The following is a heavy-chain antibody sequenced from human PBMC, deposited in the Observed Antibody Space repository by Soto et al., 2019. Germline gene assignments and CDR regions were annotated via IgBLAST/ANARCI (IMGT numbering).Heavy chain of an antibody. V-gene: IGHV1-18*01. J-gene: IGHJ3*01. CDR2: ISVYNGNT. D-gene: IGHD3-22*01. CDR1: GYSFASYG. Sequence: QVHLVQSGAEVKKPGASVKVSCKASGYSFASYGISWVRQAPGQGLEWMGWISVYNGNTNYAQKFLGRVSMTTDTSTSTAYMELRKLRSDDTALYYCARDQSIVMIVVAKNDAFDLWGQGTMVTVSS. CDR3: ARDQSIVMIVVAKNDAFDL.